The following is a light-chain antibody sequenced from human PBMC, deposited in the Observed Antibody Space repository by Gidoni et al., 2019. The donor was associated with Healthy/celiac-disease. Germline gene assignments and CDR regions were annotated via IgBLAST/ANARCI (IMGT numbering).Light chain of an antibody. V-gene: IGKV1-33*01. CDR3: QQYDNLPFT. J-gene: IGKJ3*01. CDR1: QDISNY. Sequence: DLQITQSPSSLSASVGDRVTITCEASQDISNYLNWYQQKPGKAPKLLIYDEANLETGVPSRFSGSGSGTDFTFTISSLQPEDIATYYWQQYDNLPFTFGPGTKVDIK. CDR2: DEA.